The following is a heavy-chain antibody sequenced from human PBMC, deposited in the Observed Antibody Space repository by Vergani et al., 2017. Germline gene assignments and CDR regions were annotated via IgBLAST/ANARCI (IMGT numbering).Heavy chain of an antibody. V-gene: IGHV1-18*01. CDR2: ISAYNGNT. CDR1: GYTFTSYG. J-gene: IGHJ6*03. CDR3: AMDIVVVPAAIGVGLDYYYYMDV. D-gene: IGHD2-2*02. Sequence: QVQLVQSGAEVKKPGASVKVSCKASGYTFTSYGISWVRQAPGQGLEWMGWISAYNGNTNYAQKLQGRVTMTTDTSTSTAYMELRSLRSADTAVYYCAMDIVVVPAAIGVGLDYYYYMDVWGKGTTVTVSS.